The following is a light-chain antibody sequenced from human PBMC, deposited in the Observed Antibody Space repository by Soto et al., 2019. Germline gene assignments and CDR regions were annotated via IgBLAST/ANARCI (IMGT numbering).Light chain of an antibody. CDR1: QSINTY. CDR3: QQTASTPYT. J-gene: IGKJ2*01. CDR2: AAS. V-gene: IGKV1-39*01. Sequence: DTQMTQSPSSLSASVGDRVTITCRASQSINTYLNWYQQKPGEAPNLLIYAASSLQSGVPPRFSGSGSETHFTITINSLQPEDFATYYCQQTASTPYTFGQGT.